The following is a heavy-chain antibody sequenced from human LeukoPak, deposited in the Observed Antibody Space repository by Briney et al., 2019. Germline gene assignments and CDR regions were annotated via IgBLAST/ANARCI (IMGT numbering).Heavy chain of an antibody. V-gene: IGHV3-49*03. D-gene: IGHD2-21*02. Sequence: GGSLRLSCTASGFTFGDYAVSWFRQAPGKGLEWVGFIRSKAYGGTTEYAASVKGRFTISRDDSKSIAYLQMNSLKTEDTAVYYCTRAYCGGDCYSGFDYWGQGTLVTVSS. J-gene: IGHJ4*02. CDR1: GFTFGDYA. CDR3: TRAYCGGDCYSGFDY. CDR2: IRSKAYGGTT.